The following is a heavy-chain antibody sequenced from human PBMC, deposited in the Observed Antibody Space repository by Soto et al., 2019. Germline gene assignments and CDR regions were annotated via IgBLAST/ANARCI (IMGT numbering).Heavy chain of an antibody. J-gene: IGHJ4*02. CDR3: ARAELIVAGQAFDS. CDR1: GYRLSNYY. CDR2: VNPSDGRA. V-gene: IGHV1-46*01. Sequence: QVDLVQSGAEVKKPGASVKMSCKSSGYRLSNYYMHWVRQAPGQGLEWMGIVNPSDGRANFARKFQGRVTMTWDTSTTTLFMEVNSLSSDDTAISYCARAELIVAGQAFDSWGQGTLVTVSS. D-gene: IGHD5-12*01.